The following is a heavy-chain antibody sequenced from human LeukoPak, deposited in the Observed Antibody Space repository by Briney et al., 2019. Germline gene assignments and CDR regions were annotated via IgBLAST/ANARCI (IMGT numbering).Heavy chain of an antibody. J-gene: IGHJ4*02. CDR3: ARELRYCSGGSCYHPMGY. V-gene: IGHV1-3*01. Sequence: ASVKVSCKASGYAFTSYAMHWVRQAPGQRLEWMGWINAGNGNTKYSQKFQGRVTITRDTSASTAYMELSSLRSEDTAVYYCARELRYCSGGSCYHPMGYWGQGTLVTVSS. D-gene: IGHD2-15*01. CDR2: INAGNGNT. CDR1: GYAFTSYA.